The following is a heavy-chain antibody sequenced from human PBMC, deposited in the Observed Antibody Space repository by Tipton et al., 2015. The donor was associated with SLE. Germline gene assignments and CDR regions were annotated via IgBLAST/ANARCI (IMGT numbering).Heavy chain of an antibody. D-gene: IGHD2-21*01. J-gene: IGHJ2*01. CDR1: GDSISGSTYY. CDR3: AREAPSFCGAYCHRYFVL. V-gene: IGHV4-39*07. Sequence: TLSLTCIVSGDSISGSTYYWGWIRQPPGKGLEWIGSISYGGRNYYNPSLKSRVTISEDTPKNQFSLKLTSVTAADTAVYYCAREAPSFCGAYCHRYFVLWGRGTPVTVSS. CDR2: ISYGGRN.